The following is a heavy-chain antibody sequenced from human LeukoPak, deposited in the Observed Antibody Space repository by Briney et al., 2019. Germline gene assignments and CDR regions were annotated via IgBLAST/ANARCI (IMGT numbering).Heavy chain of an antibody. CDR1: GFTFSSYS. CDR2: ISSSSSYI. V-gene: IGHV3-21*01. CDR3: ARASDIVLMVYAVYYGVDV. J-gene: IGHJ6*02. D-gene: IGHD2-8*01. Sequence: PGGSLRLSCAASGFTFSSYSMNWVRQAPGKGLEWVSSISSSSSYIYYADSVKGRFTISRDNAKNSLYLQMNSLRAEDTAVYYCARASDIVLMVYAVYYGVDVWGQGTTVTVSS.